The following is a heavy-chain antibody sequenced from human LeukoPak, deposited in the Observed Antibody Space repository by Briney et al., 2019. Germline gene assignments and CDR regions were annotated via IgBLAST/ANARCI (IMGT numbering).Heavy chain of an antibody. CDR3: ARGESSSSWILFDY. D-gene: IGHD6-6*01. J-gene: IGHJ4*02. CDR1: GFTFSNYW. V-gene: IGHV3-74*01. Sequence: GGSLRLSCAASGFTFSNYWMHWVRQPPGKGLVWVSRIKSDGSSTTYAASVKGRFIISRDSAKNMVHLQMNSLRAEDRAVYYCARGESSSSWILFDYWGQGPLVTVSS. CDR2: IKSDGSST.